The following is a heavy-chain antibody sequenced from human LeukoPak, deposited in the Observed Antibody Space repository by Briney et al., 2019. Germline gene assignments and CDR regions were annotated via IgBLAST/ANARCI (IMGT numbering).Heavy chain of an antibody. V-gene: IGHV1-2*02. CDR1: GYTFTGYY. J-gene: IGHJ4*02. CDR2: INPNSGGT. Sequence: ASVKVSCKASGYTFTGYYMHWVRQAPGQGLEWMGWINPNSGGTNYAQKFQGRDTMTRDTSISTAYMELSRLRSDDTAVYYCARRYSSGYYRHFDYWGQGTLVTVSS. D-gene: IGHD3-22*01. CDR3: ARRYSSGYYRHFDY.